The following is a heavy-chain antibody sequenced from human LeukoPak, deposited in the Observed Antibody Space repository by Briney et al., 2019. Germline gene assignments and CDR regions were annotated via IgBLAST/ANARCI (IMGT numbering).Heavy chain of an antibody. CDR2: ISASGGST. J-gene: IGHJ4*02. Sequence: GGSLRLSCAASGFTFSSSAMSWVRQVPGKGLEWVSGISASGGSTSYADSVRGRFTISRDNSKNTLYVQMNSLRDEDTAVYYCAKLPVAGLYFDYWGQGTLVTVSS. D-gene: IGHD6-19*01. V-gene: IGHV3-23*01. CDR1: GFTFSSSA. CDR3: AKLPVAGLYFDY.